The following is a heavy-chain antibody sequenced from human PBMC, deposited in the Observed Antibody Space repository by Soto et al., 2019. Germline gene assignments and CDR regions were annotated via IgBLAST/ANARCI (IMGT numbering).Heavy chain of an antibody. CDR3: ARDQPSYYYDSSGYYSSTYYFDY. V-gene: IGHV3-48*02. J-gene: IGHJ4*02. CDR1: GFTFSSYS. D-gene: IGHD3-22*01. Sequence: EVQLVESGGGLVQPGGSLRLSCAASGFTFSSYSMNWVRQAPGKGLEWVSYISSSSSTIYYADSVKGRFTISRDNAKNSLYLQMNSLRDEDTAVYYCARDQPSYYYDSSGYYSSTYYFDYWCQGTLVTVSS. CDR2: ISSSSSTI.